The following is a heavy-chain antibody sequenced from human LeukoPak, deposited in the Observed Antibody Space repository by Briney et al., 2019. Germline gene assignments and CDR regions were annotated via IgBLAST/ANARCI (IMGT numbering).Heavy chain of an antibody. D-gene: IGHD2-15*01. CDR2: YYRNGNT. V-gene: IGHV4-59*08. CDR3: ARHVLGLPKFGP. Sequence: WIGYYYRNGNTNYNSSLKSRVTISADTSKNQFFLKLSSVTAADTAVYYCARHVLGLPKFGPWGQGTLVTVSS. J-gene: IGHJ5*02.